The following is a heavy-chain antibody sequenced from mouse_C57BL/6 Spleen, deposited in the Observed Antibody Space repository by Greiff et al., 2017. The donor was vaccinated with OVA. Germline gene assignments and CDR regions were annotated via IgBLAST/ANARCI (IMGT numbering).Heavy chain of an antibody. CDR3: ARERLAMDY. CDR2: INPNNGGT. Sequence: VKPGASVKMSCKASGYTFTDYNMHWVKQSHGKSLEWIGYINPNNGGTSYNQKFKGKATLTANKSSSTAYMELRSLTSEDSAVYYCARERLAMDYWGQGTSVTVSS. CDR1: GYTFTDYN. J-gene: IGHJ4*01. D-gene: IGHD3-2*02. V-gene: IGHV1-22*01.